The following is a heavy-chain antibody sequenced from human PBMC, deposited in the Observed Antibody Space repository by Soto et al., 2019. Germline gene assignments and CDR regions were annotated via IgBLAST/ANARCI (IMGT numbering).Heavy chain of an antibody. V-gene: IGHV4-34*01. D-gene: IGHD3-10*01. CDR3: AREVPGTDYYYMDV. CDR2: IDHGGSA. J-gene: IGHJ6*03. Sequence: QVHLQQWGAGLVRPSETLFLTCAVYGGSLNGFQWSWIRQAPGKRLAWIGQIDHGGSANYNPSLKSRVILSVDSSKIQLSLTVTSVTAADSTVYYCAREVPGTDYYYMDVWGKGTTVTVSS. CDR1: GGSLNGFQ.